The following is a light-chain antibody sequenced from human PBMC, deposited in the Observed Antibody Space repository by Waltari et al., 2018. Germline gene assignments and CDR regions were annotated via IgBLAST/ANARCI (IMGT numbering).Light chain of an antibody. Sequence: DIVITQTPVSLSVTPRQPASISCKSSQSLLHTNGKTFLYWYLQKPGHPPQLLIYEVSNRLSGVPDRFSGSGSGTDFTLKISRVEADDIGVYYCMQGTQHPLTFGGGTKVETK. CDR1: QSLLHTNGKTF. CDR2: EVS. J-gene: IGKJ4*01. CDR3: MQGTQHPLT. V-gene: IGKV2D-29*01.